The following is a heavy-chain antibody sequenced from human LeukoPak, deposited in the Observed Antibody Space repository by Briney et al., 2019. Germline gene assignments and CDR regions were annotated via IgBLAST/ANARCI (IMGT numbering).Heavy chain of an antibody. J-gene: IGHJ4*02. CDR1: GGSFSGYY. CDR2: INHSGST. D-gene: IGHD6-13*01. Sequence: TSETLSLTCAVYGGSFSGYYWSWIRQPPGKGLEWIGEINHSGSTNYNPSLKSRVTISVDTSKNQFSLKLSSVTAADTAVYYCARGQSIAAAGNDYWGQETLVTVSS. CDR3: ARGQSIAAAGNDY. V-gene: IGHV4-34*01.